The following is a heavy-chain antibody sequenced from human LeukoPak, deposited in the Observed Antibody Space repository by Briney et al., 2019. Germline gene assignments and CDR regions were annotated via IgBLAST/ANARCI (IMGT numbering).Heavy chain of an antibody. CDR1: GYTFSDYY. CDR3: ARYNWNDVVSALDY. J-gene: IGHJ4*02. D-gene: IGHD1-1*01. Sequence: ASVKVSCKASGYTFSDYYIHWVRQAPGQGLEWMGWINPNSGATNYAQKFQGGVTMTRDTSITTFYMEVSRLRSDDTAVYYCARYNWNDVVSALDYWGQGTLVTVSS. V-gene: IGHV1-2*02. CDR2: INPNSGAT.